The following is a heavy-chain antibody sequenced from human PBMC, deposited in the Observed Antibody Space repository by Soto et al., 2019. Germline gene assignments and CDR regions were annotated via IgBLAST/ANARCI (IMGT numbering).Heavy chain of an antibody. Sequence: SETLSLTCTVSGCSISSYYWSWIRQPPGKGLEWIGYIYYSGSTNYNPSLKSRVTISVDTSKNQFSLKLSSVTAADTAVYYCARHVPYCSDTSHCAYGMDVWGQGTTVTVSS. D-gene: IGHD2-2*01. CDR1: GCSISSYY. J-gene: IGHJ6*02. V-gene: IGHV4-59*08. CDR2: IYYSGST. CDR3: ARHVPYCSDTSHCAYGMDV.